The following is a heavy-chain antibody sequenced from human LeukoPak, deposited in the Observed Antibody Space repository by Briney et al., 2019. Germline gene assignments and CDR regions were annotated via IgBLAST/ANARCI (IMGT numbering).Heavy chain of an antibody. CDR2: INPSGGSA. Sequence: GASVKVSCKASGYTFTSYYMHWVRQAPGQGLEWMGIINPSGGSASYAQKFQGRVTMTRDTSTSTVYMELSSLRSEDTAVYYCARSVVDTAMVTSIDYWGQGTLVTVSS. CDR1: GYTFTSYY. V-gene: IGHV1-46*01. D-gene: IGHD5-18*01. CDR3: ARSVVDTAMVTSIDY. J-gene: IGHJ4*02.